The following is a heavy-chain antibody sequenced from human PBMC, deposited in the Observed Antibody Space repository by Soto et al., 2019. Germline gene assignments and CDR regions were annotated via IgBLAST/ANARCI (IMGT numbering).Heavy chain of an antibody. J-gene: IGHJ4*02. CDR3: TTDPFGQWLVFDY. CDR2: IKSKTDGGTT. CDR1: GFTFSNAW. V-gene: IGHV3-15*01. Sequence: EVQLVESGGGLVKPGGSLRLSCAASGFTFSNAWMSWVRQAPGKGLEWVGRIKSKTDGGTTDYAAPVKGRFTISRDESKNTLYLQMNSLKTEDTAVYYCTTDPFGQWLVFDYWGQGTLVTVSS. D-gene: IGHD6-19*01.